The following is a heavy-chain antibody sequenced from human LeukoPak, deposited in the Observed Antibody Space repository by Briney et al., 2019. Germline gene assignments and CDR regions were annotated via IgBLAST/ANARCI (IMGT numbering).Heavy chain of an antibody. J-gene: IGHJ4*02. Sequence: PGGSLRLSCAASGFTFNGYAMHWVRQAPGKGLEWVALISNDGTIKYYADSVKGRFTISRDNSKNTVYLQMNSLRAEDTAVYYCAAPGVPAATYYFDYWGQGTLVTVSS. D-gene: IGHD2-2*01. CDR3: AAPGVPAATYYFDY. CDR2: ISNDGTIK. V-gene: IGHV3-30-3*01. CDR1: GFTFNGYA.